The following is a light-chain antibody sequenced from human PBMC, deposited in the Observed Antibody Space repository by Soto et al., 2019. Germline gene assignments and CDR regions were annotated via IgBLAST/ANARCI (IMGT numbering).Light chain of an antibody. Sequence: EIVLTQSPGTLSLAPGERATLSCRASLSVTSNFLAWYQQKPGQAPRLLLYDASNRATGIPDRFSGSGSGTGFSLTISRLEPEDFAVYYCQQYGSSVWTFGQGTRVEIK. V-gene: IGKV3-20*01. CDR1: LSVTSNF. CDR3: QQYGSSVWT. J-gene: IGKJ1*01. CDR2: DAS.